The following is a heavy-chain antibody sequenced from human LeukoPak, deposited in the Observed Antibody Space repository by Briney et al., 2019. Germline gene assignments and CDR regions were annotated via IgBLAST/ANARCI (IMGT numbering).Heavy chain of an antibody. CDR3: ARVPGEGSGYYFDY. CDR1: GASVSSDGYF. CDR2: IYNRGST. Sequence: SETLSLTCTVSGASVSSDGYFWNWIRQPPGKGLEWIGYIYNRGSTNYNPSLKSRVTISVDTSNNQFSLKLTSVTAADTAVYYCARVPGEGSGYYFDYWGQGTLVTVSS. D-gene: IGHD3-10*01. J-gene: IGHJ4*02. V-gene: IGHV4-61*08.